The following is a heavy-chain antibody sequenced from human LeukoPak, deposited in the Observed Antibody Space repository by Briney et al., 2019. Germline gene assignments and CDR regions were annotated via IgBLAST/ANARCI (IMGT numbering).Heavy chain of an antibody. Sequence: ASVKVSRKASGYTFTSYGISWVRQAPGQGLEWMGWISAYNGNTNYAQKLQGRVTMTTDTSTSTAYMELRSLRSDDTAVYYCARDRPYCSSTSCYYGFDPWGQGTLVTVSS. CDR2: ISAYNGNT. J-gene: IGHJ5*02. V-gene: IGHV1-18*01. D-gene: IGHD2-2*01. CDR3: ARDRPYCSSTSCYYGFDP. CDR1: GYTFTSYG.